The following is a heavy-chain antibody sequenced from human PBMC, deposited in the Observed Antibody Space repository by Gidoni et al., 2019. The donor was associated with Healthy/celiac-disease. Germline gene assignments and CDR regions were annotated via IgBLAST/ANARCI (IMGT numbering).Heavy chain of an antibody. V-gene: IGHV1-2*02. Sequence: QVQLVQSGAEVKKPGASVKVSCKASGYTFTGYYMHWVRQAPGQGLEWMGWINPNSGGTNYARKFQGRVTMTRDTSISTAYMELSRLRSDDTAVYYCARVGTPTAFDPWGQGTLVTVSS. J-gene: IGHJ5*02. D-gene: IGHD4-4*01. CDR1: GYTFTGYY. CDR3: ARVGTPTAFDP. CDR2: INPNSGGT.